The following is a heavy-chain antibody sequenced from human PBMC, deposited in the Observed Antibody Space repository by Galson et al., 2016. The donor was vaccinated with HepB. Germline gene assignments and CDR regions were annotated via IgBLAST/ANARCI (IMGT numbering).Heavy chain of an antibody. D-gene: IGHD3-10*01. CDR2: INPKSGGT. CDR1: GYTFTDCY. CDR3: ARVSGVAYGIDG. J-gene: IGHJ1*01. V-gene: IGHV1-2*02. Sequence: SVKVSCQASGYTFTDCYIHWVRQAPGQGLEWMGWINPKSGGTNYEQRFQGRVTVSRDTSISTAYMELTRLTSDDTAVYYCARVSGVAYGIDGGGQGPTVTGSS.